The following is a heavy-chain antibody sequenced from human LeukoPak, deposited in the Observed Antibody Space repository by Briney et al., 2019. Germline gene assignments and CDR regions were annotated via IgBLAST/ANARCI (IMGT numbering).Heavy chain of an antibody. CDR3: ARCGATKGAYYYYYYMDV. Sequence: ASMKVSCKASGYTFTGYYMHWVRQAPGQGLEWMGWINPNSGGTNYAQKFQGRVTMTRDTSISTAYMELSRLRSDDTAVYYCARCGATKGAYYYYYYMDVWGKGTTVTVSS. V-gene: IGHV1-2*02. J-gene: IGHJ6*03. CDR1: GYTFTGYY. CDR2: INPNSGGT. D-gene: IGHD1-26*01.